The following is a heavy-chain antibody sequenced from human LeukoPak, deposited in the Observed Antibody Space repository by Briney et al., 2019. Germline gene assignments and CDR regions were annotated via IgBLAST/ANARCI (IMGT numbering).Heavy chain of an antibody. CDR1: GASISGFS. Sequence: SETLSLTCAVSGASISGFSWSWIRQAPGKGLEWIGYSGSPNYNPSLKSRVTISVDTSKTQLSLKLSSVTAADTAVYYCARVGPTINIGYGYSDYWGQGTLVTVSS. CDR3: ARVGPTINIGYGYSDY. CDR2: SGSP. D-gene: IGHD4/OR15-4a*01. V-gene: IGHV4-59*01. J-gene: IGHJ4*02.